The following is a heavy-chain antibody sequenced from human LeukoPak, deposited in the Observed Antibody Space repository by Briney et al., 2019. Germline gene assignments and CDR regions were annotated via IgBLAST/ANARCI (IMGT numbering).Heavy chain of an antibody. V-gene: IGHV1-69*04. CDR1: GGTFSSYA. CDR2: IIPILSIA. Sequence: ASVKVSCKASGGTFSSYAISWVRQAPGQGLEWMGRIIPILSIANYAQKFQGRVTITADKSTSTAYMELSSLRSEDTAVYYCARGGYSYGLNWFDPWGQGTLVTVSS. CDR3: ARGGYSYGLNWFDP. J-gene: IGHJ5*02. D-gene: IGHD5-18*01.